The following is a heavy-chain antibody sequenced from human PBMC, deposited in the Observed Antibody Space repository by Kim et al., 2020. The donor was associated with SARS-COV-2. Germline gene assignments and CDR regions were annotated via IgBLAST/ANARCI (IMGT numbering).Heavy chain of an antibody. V-gene: IGHV4-31*03. D-gene: IGHD6-13*01. CDR1: GGSISSGGYY. CDR3: ARGSAPIAAAGTGWFDP. Sequence: SETLSLTCTVSGGSISSGGYYWSWIRQHPGKGLEWIGYIYYSGSTYYNPSLKSRVTISVDTSKNQFSLKLSSVTAADTAVYYCARGSAPIAAAGTGWFDPWGQGTLVTVSS. J-gene: IGHJ5*02. CDR2: IYYSGST.